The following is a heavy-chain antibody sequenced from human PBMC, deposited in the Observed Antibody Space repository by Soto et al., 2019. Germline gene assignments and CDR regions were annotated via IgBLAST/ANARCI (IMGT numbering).Heavy chain of an antibody. Sequence: QLQLQGSGPGLVKPSETLSLTCTVSGGSVSSGTYFWGWIRQPPGKGLEWIGYTPYTGTTYYNSSLKSRVTISVDTTTNQFSLKLTSVTAADTAVYFCARSKEGQQFCGGGRCYPTYHLDHWGQGTLVTVSS. V-gene: IGHV4-39*01. CDR1: GGSVSSGTYF. J-gene: IGHJ4*02. D-gene: IGHD2-15*01. CDR3: ARSKEGQQFCGGGRCYPTYHLDH. CDR2: TPYTGTT.